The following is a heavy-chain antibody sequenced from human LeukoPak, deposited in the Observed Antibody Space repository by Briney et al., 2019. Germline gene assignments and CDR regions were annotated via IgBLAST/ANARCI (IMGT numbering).Heavy chain of an antibody. V-gene: IGHV3-30*03. CDR1: GFTFSSYG. CDR3: ARGPGYPYFDY. Sequence: GGSLRLSCAASGFTFSSYGMHWVRQAPGKGLEWVAVISYDGSNKYYADSVKGRFTISRDNSKNTLYLQMNSLRAEDTAVYYCARGPGYPYFDYWGQGTLVTVSS. J-gene: IGHJ4*02. D-gene: IGHD3-9*01. CDR2: ISYDGSNK.